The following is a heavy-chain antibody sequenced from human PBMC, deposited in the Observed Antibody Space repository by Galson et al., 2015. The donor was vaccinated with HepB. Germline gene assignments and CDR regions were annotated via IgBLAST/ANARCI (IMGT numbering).Heavy chain of an antibody. CDR2: INWNGGST. J-gene: IGHJ4*02. D-gene: IGHD3-22*01. CDR1: GFTFDNHG. CDR3: ARAIQYYYDSSGSLCYFDY. Sequence: SLRLSCAASGFTFDNHGMSWVRQAPGKGLEWVPGINWNGGSTGYADSVKGRFTISRDNAKNSLYLQMNSLRAEDTALYYCARAIQYYYDSSGSLCYFDYWGQGTLVTVSS. V-gene: IGHV3-20*04.